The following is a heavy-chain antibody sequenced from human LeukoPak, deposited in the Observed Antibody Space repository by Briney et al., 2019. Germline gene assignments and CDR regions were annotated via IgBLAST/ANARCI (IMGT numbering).Heavy chain of an antibody. CDR3: ARPAGYCSGGSCYVDY. Sequence: GEALQISFKGSGYSFTSYWIGWVRPLPGKGLEWMGIIYPGDSDTRYSPSFQGQVTTSADKSISTAYLQWSSLKASDTAMYYCARPAGYCSGGSCYVDYWGQGTLVTVSS. D-gene: IGHD2-15*01. V-gene: IGHV5-51*01. J-gene: IGHJ4*02. CDR1: GYSFTSYW. CDR2: IYPGDSDT.